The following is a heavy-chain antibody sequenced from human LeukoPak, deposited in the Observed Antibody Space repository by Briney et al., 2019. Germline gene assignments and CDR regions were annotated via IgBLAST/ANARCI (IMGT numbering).Heavy chain of an antibody. Sequence: PGGSLRLSCAASGFTFSSYSMNWVRQAPGKGLEWVSSISSSSSYIYYADSVKGRFTISRDNAKNSLYLQMNSLRAEDTAVYYYARGGSSGWYFDYWGQGTLVTVSS. CDR1: GFTFSSYS. J-gene: IGHJ4*02. CDR3: ARGGSSGWYFDY. D-gene: IGHD6-19*01. CDR2: ISSSSSYI. V-gene: IGHV3-21*01.